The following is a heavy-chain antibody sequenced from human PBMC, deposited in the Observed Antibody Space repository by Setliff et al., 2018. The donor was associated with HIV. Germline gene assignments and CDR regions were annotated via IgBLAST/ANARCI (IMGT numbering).Heavy chain of an antibody. D-gene: IGHD3-9*01. V-gene: IGHV4-59*01. CDR3: AGARDDDILTGYYPHYFDY. Sequence: SETLSLTCTVSGAPIPGYYWSWIRQPPGKGLEWIGYIYYSGSTNYNPSLKSRVTLSVDTSKNQFSLKLSSVTAADTAVYYCAGARDDDILTGYYPHYFDYWGQGTLVTVSS. CDR2: IYYSGST. CDR1: GAPIPGYY. J-gene: IGHJ4*02.